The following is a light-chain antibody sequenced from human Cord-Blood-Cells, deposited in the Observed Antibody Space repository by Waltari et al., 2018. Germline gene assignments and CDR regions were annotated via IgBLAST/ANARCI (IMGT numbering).Light chain of an antibody. V-gene: IGLV2-11*01. CDR1: RSDAGADHY. J-gene: IGLJ2*01. CDR2: DVS. CDR3: QSYDSSLNVV. Sequence: QSALTQPRSVSGSPGQSVPISCTGTRSDAGADHYVSWYQQPPVKAPRLMINDVSKRPSGFPDRFSGSKSGTSASLAITGLQAEDEADYYCQSYDSSLNVVFGGGTKLTVL.